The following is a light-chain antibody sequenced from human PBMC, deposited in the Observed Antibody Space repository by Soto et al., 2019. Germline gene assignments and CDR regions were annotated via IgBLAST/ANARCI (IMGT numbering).Light chain of an antibody. V-gene: IGLV4-69*01. CDR2: LNSDGSH. J-gene: IGLJ2*01. CDR3: KTWGTGILV. Sequence: QPVLTQSPSASAALGASVKLTCRRSSGHSSYAISWHQQQPEKGPRYLMKLNSDGSHSKGDGIPDRFSGSSSGAERYLTSSSLQYEDEDDYYCKTWGTGILVFGGGTQLTVL. CDR1: SGHSSYA.